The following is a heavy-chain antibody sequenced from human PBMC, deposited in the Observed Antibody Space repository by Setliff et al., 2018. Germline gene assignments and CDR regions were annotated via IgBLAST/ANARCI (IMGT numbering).Heavy chain of an antibody. J-gene: IGHJ4*02. CDR2: INSGGTKI. D-gene: IGHD3-22*01. CDR3: ARSINGYQQRYDF. Sequence: GGSLRLSCAASGFFFRSYEMNWVRQTPGEGLEWVSYINSGGTKIYYADSVEGRFTISRDNGKNSLFLQMNSVGAEDTAVYYCARSINGYQQRYDFWGQGALVTVSS. V-gene: IGHV3-48*03. CDR1: GFFFRSYE.